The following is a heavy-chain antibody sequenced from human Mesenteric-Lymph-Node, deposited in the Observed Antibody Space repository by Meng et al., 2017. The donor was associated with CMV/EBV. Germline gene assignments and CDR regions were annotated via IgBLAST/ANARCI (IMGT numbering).Heavy chain of an antibody. D-gene: IGHD1-14*01. CDR1: GYTFTGYY. J-gene: IGHJ4*02. CDR3: ARKVSDHPVDY. CDR2: INPNSGGT. Sequence: HLVASGAELHLPRPSVKVSCKASGYTFTGYYMHWVRQAPGQGLEWRGRINPNSGGTNDAQKFQGRVPMTRLTSISTAYMELSRVRADDAAVYDCARKVSDHPVDYWGQGTLVTVSS. V-gene: IGHV1-2*06.